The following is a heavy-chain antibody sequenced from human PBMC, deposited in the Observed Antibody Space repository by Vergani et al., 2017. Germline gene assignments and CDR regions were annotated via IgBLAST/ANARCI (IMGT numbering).Heavy chain of an antibody. Sequence: QVQLQQSGPGLVKPSQTLSLTCAISGDSVSSNSAAWNWIRQSPSRGLEWLGRTYYRSKWYNDYAVSVKSRITINPDTSKNQFSLQLNSVTPEDTAVYYCARGRMVRGVIILYYYYGMDVWGQGTTVTVSS. CDR2: TYYRSKWYN. J-gene: IGHJ6*02. CDR3: ARGRMVRGVIILYYYYGMDV. CDR1: GDSVSSNSAA. D-gene: IGHD3-10*01. V-gene: IGHV6-1*01.